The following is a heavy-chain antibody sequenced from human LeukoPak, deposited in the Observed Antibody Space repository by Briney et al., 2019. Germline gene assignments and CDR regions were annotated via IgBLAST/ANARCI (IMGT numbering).Heavy chain of an antibody. V-gene: IGHV4-59*08. CDR1: GGSISSYY. J-gene: IGHJ4*02. D-gene: IGHD1-1*01. Sequence: YPSETLSLTCTVSGGSISSYYWTWIRQPPGKGLEWIGYIHYSGSSRSHPSLNSRVTMSVDTSKNQFSLKLTSVTAADTAVYYCARRQTGTSYFDYWGQGTLVTVSS. CDR2: IHYSGSS. CDR3: ARRQTGTSYFDY.